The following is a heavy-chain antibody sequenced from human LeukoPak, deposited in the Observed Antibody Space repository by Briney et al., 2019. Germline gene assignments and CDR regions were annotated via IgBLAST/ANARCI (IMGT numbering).Heavy chain of an antibody. CDR2: IYYSGST. D-gene: IGHD5-24*01. CDR3: ARHSGDGYNFDY. J-gene: IGHJ4*02. Sequence: SETLSLTCTVSGGSISSYYWSWIRQSPGKGLEWIGYIYYSGSTNYNPSLKSRVTISVDTSKNQFSLKLSSVTAADTAVYYCARHSGDGYNFDYWGQGTLVTVSS. V-gene: IGHV4-59*08. CDR1: GGSISSYY.